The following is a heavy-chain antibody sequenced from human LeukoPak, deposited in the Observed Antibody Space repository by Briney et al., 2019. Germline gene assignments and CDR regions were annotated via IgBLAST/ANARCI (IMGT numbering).Heavy chain of an antibody. J-gene: IGHJ3*02. Sequence: GGSLRLSCAASGFTFSSYEMNWVRQAPGKGLEWVSYISSSGSTIYYADSVKGRFTISRDNAKNSLYLQMNSLRAEDTAVYYCARDAGLLWFGQTYAFDIWGQGTMVTVSS. D-gene: IGHD3-10*01. CDR1: GFTFSSYE. V-gene: IGHV3-48*03. CDR2: ISSSGSTI. CDR3: ARDAGLLWFGQTYAFDI.